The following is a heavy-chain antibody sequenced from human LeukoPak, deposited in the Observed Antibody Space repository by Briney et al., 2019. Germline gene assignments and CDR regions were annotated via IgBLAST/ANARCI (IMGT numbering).Heavy chain of an antibody. D-gene: IGHD6-13*01. V-gene: IGHV4-39*07. CDR3: ARDRGSRWIDY. CDR2: ISYSGNT. Sequence: PSETPSLTCIVSGGSISSSSSYWGWIRQPPGKGLEWIGSISYSGNTYYNPSLKSRVTISGDTSKNQFSLKLASVTAADTAVYYCARDRGSRWIDYWGQGTLVTVSS. CDR1: GGSISSSSSY. J-gene: IGHJ4*02.